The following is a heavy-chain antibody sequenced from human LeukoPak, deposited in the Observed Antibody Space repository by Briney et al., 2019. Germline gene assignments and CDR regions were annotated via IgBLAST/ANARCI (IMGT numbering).Heavy chain of an antibody. CDR2: ISIDGGGA. CDR1: GITFGKNW. Sequence: GGSLRPSCAASGITFGKNWMHWVRQGPGKGMVWISRISIDGGGAIYADSVKRRFTVSRDNAKNTLYLQMNSLRAEDTAVYYCARNVPHNWFDTWGQGTLVTVSS. J-gene: IGHJ5*02. CDR3: ARNVPHNWFDT. V-gene: IGHV3-74*01.